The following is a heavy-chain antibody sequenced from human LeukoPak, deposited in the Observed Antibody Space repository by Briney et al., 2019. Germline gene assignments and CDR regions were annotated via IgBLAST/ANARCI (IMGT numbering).Heavy chain of an antibody. CDR1: GFTFSSYG. Sequence: GRSLRLSCAASGFTFSSYGMHWVRQAPGKGLEWVAVIWYDGSNKYYADSVKGRFTISRDNSKNTLYLQMNSLRAEDTAVYYCARGPLTGRWPDMGFDYWGQGTLVTVSS. V-gene: IGHV3-33*01. CDR3: ARGPLTGRWPDMGFDY. D-gene: IGHD5-24*01. CDR2: IWYDGSNK. J-gene: IGHJ4*02.